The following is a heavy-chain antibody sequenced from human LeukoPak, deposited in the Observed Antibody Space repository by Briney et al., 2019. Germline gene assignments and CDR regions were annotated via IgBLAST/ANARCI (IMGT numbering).Heavy chain of an antibody. CDR1: GGSISSGGYY. J-gene: IGHJ5*02. Sequence: SQTLSLTCTVSGGSISSGGYYWSWIRQHPGKGLEWIGYIYYSGSTYYNPSLKSRVTISVDTSKNQFSLKLSSVTAADTAVYYCARSGRPTSWFDPWGQGTLVTVSS. D-gene: IGHD5-12*01. V-gene: IGHV4-31*03. CDR2: IYYSGST. CDR3: ARSGRPTSWFDP.